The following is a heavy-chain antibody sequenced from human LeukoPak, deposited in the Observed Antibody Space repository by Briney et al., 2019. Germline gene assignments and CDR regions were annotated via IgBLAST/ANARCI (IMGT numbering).Heavy chain of an antibody. CDR1: GFTFSSYG. CDR3: ARKNDYGDYVPDY. D-gene: IGHD4-17*01. J-gene: IGHJ4*02. Sequence: GGSLRLSCTASGFTFSSYGMHWVRQAPGKGLEWVAVIWHDGGNKYYADSVKGRFTISRDNSKNTLYLQMNSLRAEDTAVYYCARKNDYGDYVPDYWGQGTLVTVSS. V-gene: IGHV3-33*01. CDR2: IWHDGGNK.